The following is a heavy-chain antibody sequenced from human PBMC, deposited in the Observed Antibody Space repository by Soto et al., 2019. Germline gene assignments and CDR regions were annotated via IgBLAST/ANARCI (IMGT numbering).Heavy chain of an antibody. Sequence: ASVKVSCKASGYTFTSYYMHWVRQAPGQGLEWMGWISTYSGNTNYAQKFQGRVTMTTDTSTSTAYMELSSLRSDDTAVYYCARGPLYYSSGSFSFDYWGQGTRVTVSS. J-gene: IGHJ4*02. CDR1: GYTFTSYY. CDR2: ISTYSGNT. D-gene: IGHD3-10*01. CDR3: ARGPLYYSSGSFSFDY. V-gene: IGHV1-18*04.